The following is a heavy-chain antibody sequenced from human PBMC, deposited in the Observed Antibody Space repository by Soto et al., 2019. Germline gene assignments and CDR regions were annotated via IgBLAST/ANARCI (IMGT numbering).Heavy chain of an antibody. Sequence: QLQLQESGSRLVKPSQTLSLTCAVSGGSISRAGYSWSWSRQSPGKGLEWIGYIYNSGSTSYNPSLKSRLTISVDRSKNQLSLQLNSVTGADTAVYYCASSRVVTTYFDYWGQGTLVTVSS. D-gene: IGHD2-21*02. CDR3: ASSRVVTTYFDY. CDR1: GGSISRAGYS. J-gene: IGHJ4*02. V-gene: IGHV4-30-2*06. CDR2: IYNSGST.